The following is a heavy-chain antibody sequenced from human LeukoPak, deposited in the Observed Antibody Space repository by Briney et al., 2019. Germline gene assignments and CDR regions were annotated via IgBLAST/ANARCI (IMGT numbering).Heavy chain of an antibody. CDR2: IYPGDSDT. J-gene: IGHJ5*02. V-gene: IGHV5-51*01. CDR1: GYIFTNSW. D-gene: IGHD2-15*01. Sequence: GESLKISCKASGYIFTNSWIGWVRQMPGKGLEWMGIIYPGDSDTTYGPSFQGQVTISADKSISTAYLQWSSLKASDTAMYYCARLLRHCSGGSCYFSWFDPWGQGTLVTVSS. CDR3: ARLLRHCSGGSCYFSWFDP.